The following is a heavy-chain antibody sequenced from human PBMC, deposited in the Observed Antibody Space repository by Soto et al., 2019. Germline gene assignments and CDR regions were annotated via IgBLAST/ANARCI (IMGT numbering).Heavy chain of an antibody. D-gene: IGHD4-17*01. J-gene: IGHJ1*01. V-gene: IGHV1-18*01. CDR3: ARCLSGYGDDGFSLKY. Sequence: QVQLVQSGAEVKRPGASVKVSCKASGYTFTGYAFSWVRQAPGQGLEWMGWISAHNGNTIYSQKLQDRVTMTTDTSTSTAYMEVRSLGSDDTAVYYCARCLSGYGDDGFSLKYWGQGTLVTVSS. CDR2: ISAHNGNT. CDR1: GYTFTGYA.